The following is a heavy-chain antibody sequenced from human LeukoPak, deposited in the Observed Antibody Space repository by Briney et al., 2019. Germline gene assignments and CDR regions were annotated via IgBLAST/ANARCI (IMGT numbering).Heavy chain of an antibody. V-gene: IGHV3-23*01. J-gene: IGHJ4*02. Sequence: GGSLRLSCVPSGFSFSNYAMSWVRQAPGKGLEWVSSISGSGGSTHYVDSVKGRFTISRDNSKNTLYLQMNSLRAEDTAVYYCARASKSSSCLDYWGQGTLVTVSS. CDR2: ISGSGGST. D-gene: IGHD6-13*01. CDR3: ARASKSSSCLDY. CDR1: GFSFSNYA.